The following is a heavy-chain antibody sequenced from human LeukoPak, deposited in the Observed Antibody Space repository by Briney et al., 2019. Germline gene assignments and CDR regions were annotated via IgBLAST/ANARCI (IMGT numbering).Heavy chain of an antibody. D-gene: IGHD2/OR15-2a*01. CDR1: GFTFSNCA. CDR2: ISGSGSST. Sequence: GGSLRLSCAASGFTFSNCAMSWVRQAQEKGLEWVSGISGSGSSTYYADSVKGRFTISRDNSENTLSLQMNSLRADDTAIYYCAKSCNSGNCYYNYWGQGTLVTVSS. J-gene: IGHJ4*02. CDR3: AKSCNSGNCYYNY. V-gene: IGHV3-23*01.